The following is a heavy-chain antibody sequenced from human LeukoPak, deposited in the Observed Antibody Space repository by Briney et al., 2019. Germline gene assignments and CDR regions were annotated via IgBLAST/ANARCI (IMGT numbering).Heavy chain of an antibody. CDR3: ASSSSGWEQRAPFDY. CDR1: GYTFTSYG. Sequence: ASVKVSCKSSGYTFTSYGISWVRQAPGQGLEWMGCISAYNGNTNYAQKLQGRVTMTTHTSTSTAYMELRSLRSEDPAVYYCASSSSGWEQRAPFDYWGQGTQVTVSS. J-gene: IGHJ4*02. D-gene: IGHD6-19*01. CDR2: ISAYNGNT. V-gene: IGHV1-18*01.